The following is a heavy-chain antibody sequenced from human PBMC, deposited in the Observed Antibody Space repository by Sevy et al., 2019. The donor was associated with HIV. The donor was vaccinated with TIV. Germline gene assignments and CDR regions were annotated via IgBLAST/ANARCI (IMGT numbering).Heavy chain of an antibody. CDR2: IIPIFGTA. V-gene: IGHV1-69*13. J-gene: IGHJ4*02. CDR3: ARAHVVTAIQYYFDY. Sequence: ASVKVSYKASGGTFSSYAISWVRQAHGQGLEWMGGIIPIFGTANYAQKFQGRVTITADESTSTAYMELSSLRSEDTAVYYCARAHVVTAIQYYFDYWGQGTLVTVSS. D-gene: IGHD2-21*02. CDR1: GGTFSSYA.